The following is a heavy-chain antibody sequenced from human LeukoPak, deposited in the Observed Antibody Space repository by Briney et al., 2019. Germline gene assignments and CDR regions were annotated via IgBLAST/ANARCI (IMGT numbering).Heavy chain of an antibody. D-gene: IGHD2-15*01. V-gene: IGHV6-1*01. CDR2: TYYRSKWFN. CDR1: GDSVSSNSVA. CDR3: ARSIGRYFDL. J-gene: IGHJ2*01. Sequence: PSQTLSLTCAISGDSVSSNSVAWNWIRQSPSRGLEWLGRTYYRSKWFNDSAAFVNSLITINPDTSKNQFSLPLNSVTPEDTAVYYCARSIGRYFDLWGRGTLVTVSS.